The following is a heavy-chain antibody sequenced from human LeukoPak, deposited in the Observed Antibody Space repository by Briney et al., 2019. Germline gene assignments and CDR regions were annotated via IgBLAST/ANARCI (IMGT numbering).Heavy chain of an antibody. CDR1: GGSISSDTYY. D-gene: IGHD6-13*01. V-gene: IGHV4-61*02. J-gene: IGHJ6*03. CDR3: ARGLYSTSVYHYCNMDV. Sequence: PSETLSLTCTVSGGSISSDTYYWSWIRQPAGKGLEWIGRIYASGSTYYNPSLKSRVTISVDTSKNQFSLRLSSVTAADTAVYYCARGLYSTSVYHYCNMDVWGKGTTVTVSS. CDR2: IYASGST.